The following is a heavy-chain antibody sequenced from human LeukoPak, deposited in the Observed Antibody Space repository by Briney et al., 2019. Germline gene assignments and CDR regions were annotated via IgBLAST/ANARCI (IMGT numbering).Heavy chain of an antibody. Sequence: GASVKVSCKASGGPFSRLAFSWVRQAPGQGLEWMGGIISVYGTPNYAQSFQGRVTITTDDSTSTAYMELSSLTSEDTAIYYCARDSSGYPVGYFEHWGQGTLVTVSS. CDR2: IISVYGTP. CDR3: ARDSSGYPVGYFEH. D-gene: IGHD3-22*01. V-gene: IGHV1-69*05. CDR1: GGPFSRLA. J-gene: IGHJ1*01.